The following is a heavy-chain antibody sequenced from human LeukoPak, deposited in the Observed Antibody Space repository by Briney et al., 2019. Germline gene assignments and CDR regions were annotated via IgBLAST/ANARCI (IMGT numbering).Heavy chain of an antibody. Sequence: GGSLRLSCAASGFTFSSYAMSWVRQAPGKGLEWVSAISGSGGSTYYADSVKGRFTISRDNSKNTLYLQMNSLRAEDTAVYYCAKFRGGSSWYYSFDYWGQGTLVTVSS. CDR1: GFTFSSYA. D-gene: IGHD6-13*01. CDR2: ISGSGGST. CDR3: AKFRGGSSWYYSFDY. J-gene: IGHJ4*02. V-gene: IGHV3-23*01.